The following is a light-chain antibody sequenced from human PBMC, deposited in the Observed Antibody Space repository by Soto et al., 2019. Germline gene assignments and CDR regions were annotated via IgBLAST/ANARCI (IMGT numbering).Light chain of an antibody. J-gene: IGKJ1*01. CDR3: QNFGISPWT. CDR2: GAS. V-gene: IGKV3-20*01. CDR1: QSVSSSY. Sequence: EIVLTQSPGTLSLSPGERATLSCRASQSVSSSYLAWYQQKPGQAPRLRIYGASSRATGIPDRFSGSGSGTDFTLTISRLEPEDVAVYYCQNFGISPWTFGQGTKVEIK.